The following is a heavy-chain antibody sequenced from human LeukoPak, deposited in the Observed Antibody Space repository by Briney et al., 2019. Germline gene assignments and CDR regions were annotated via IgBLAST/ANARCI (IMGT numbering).Heavy chain of an antibody. CDR2: ISAYNGKT. CDR1: GYTFTSYG. CDR3: ARVGRFYDSSGETIYFDY. J-gene: IGHJ4*02. D-gene: IGHD3-22*01. Sequence: ASVKVSCKASGYTFTSYGISWVGQAPGQGLEWRGWISAYNGKTNYAQKLQGRVTMTTDTSTSTAYMELRRLRSDDTAVYYCARVGRFYDSSGETIYFDYWGQGTLVTVSS. V-gene: IGHV1-18*01.